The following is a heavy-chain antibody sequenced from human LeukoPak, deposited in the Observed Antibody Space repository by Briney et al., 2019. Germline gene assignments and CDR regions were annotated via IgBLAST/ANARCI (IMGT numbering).Heavy chain of an antibody. CDR3: ARGDYDSSGMPD. CDR1: GGTFSSYA. D-gene: IGHD3-22*01. J-gene: IGHJ4*02. V-gene: IGHV1-69*13. Sequence: ASVKVSCKASGGTFSSYAISWVRQAPGQGLEWMGGIIPIFGTANYAQKFQGRVTITADESTSTAYMELSSLRSEDTAVYYCARGDYDSSGMPDWGQGTLVTVSS. CDR2: IIPIFGTA.